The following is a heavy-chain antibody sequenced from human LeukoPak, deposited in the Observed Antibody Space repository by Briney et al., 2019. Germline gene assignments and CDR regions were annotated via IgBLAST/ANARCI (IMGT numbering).Heavy chain of an antibody. CDR3: AREKGFTNFDY. Sequence: PSETLSLTCTVSGGSISSYYWSWIRQPPGKGLEWIGYIYYSGSTNYNPSLKSRVTISVDTSKNQFSLKLSSVTAADTAVYYCAREKGFTNFDYWGQGTLVTVSS. D-gene: IGHD3-3*01. CDR1: GGSISSYY. J-gene: IGHJ4*02. V-gene: IGHV4-59*01. CDR2: IYYSGST.